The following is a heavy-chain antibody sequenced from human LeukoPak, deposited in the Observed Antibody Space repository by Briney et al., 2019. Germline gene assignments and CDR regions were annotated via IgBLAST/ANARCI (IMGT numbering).Heavy chain of an antibody. CDR3: ARDVRYYMDV. CDR2: LYYSGST. J-gene: IGHJ6*03. CDR1: GGSISSYY. Sequence: PSETLSLTCTVSGGSISSYYWSWIRQPPGKGLEWVGYLYYSGSTNYNPSLKSRVTISVDTSKNQFSLKLSSVTAADTAVYYCARDVRYYMDVWGKGTTVTVSS. V-gene: IGHV4-59*01.